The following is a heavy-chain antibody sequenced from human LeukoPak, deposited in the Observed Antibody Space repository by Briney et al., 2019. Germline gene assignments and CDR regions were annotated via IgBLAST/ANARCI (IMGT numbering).Heavy chain of an antibody. Sequence: ASVKVSCKTSGYIFTNYGVSWVRQAPGQGLEWMGWINVYNGHTIYTQEFQGRVTLTTDTSTSTAHMDLRSLRSDDTAVYYCVRDSDHAPDYWGQGTLVTVSS. CDR3: VRDSDHAPDY. D-gene: IGHD3-10*01. CDR1: GYIFTNYG. J-gene: IGHJ4*02. V-gene: IGHV1-18*01. CDR2: INVYNGHT.